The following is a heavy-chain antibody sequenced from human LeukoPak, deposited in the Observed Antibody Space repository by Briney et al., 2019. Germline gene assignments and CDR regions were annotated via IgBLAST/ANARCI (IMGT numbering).Heavy chain of an antibody. Sequence: SETLSLTCTVSDDSVNSGYYYWSWIRQPPGKGLEWIGYIYYRGSTMYNPSLKSRVTISVDTSKNQFSLKLTSVTAADTAVYYCARFARGWFDPWGQGTLVTVSS. CDR2: IYYRGST. J-gene: IGHJ5*02. CDR3: ARFARGWFDP. V-gene: IGHV4-61*01. CDR1: DDSVNSGYYY.